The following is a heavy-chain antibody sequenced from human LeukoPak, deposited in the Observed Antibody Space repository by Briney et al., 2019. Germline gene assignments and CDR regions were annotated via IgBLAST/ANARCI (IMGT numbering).Heavy chain of an antibody. D-gene: IGHD3-3*01. V-gene: IGHV3-48*01. CDR1: GFNFRAYW. Sequence: GGSLRLSCTTSGFNFRAYWMNWVRQAPGKGLEWVSYISSSSSTIYYADSVKGRFTISRDNAKNSLYLQMNSLRAEDTAVYYCARGDFWSGYRGNAFDIWGQGTMVTVSS. CDR2: ISSSSSTI. CDR3: ARGDFWSGYRGNAFDI. J-gene: IGHJ3*02.